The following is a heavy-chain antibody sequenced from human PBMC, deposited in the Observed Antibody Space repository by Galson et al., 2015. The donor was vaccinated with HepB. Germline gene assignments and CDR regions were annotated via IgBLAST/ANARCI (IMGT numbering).Heavy chain of an antibody. Sequence: QSGAEVKKPGESLKISCKGSGYKFTTYWIGWVRQMPGRGLEWMGIIYPGNSDTMYRPSFQGQVTISADKSIDTAYLQWSSLKASDTALYFCARGGAYNYNYGAWFDSWGQGTLVTVSS. CDR2: IYPGNSDT. J-gene: IGHJ5*01. D-gene: IGHD1-7*01. CDR3: ARGGAYNYNYGAWFDS. CDR1: GYKFTTYW. V-gene: IGHV5-51*03.